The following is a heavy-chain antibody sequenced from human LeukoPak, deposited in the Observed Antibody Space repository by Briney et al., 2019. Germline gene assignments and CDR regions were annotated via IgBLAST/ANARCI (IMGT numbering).Heavy chain of an antibody. D-gene: IGHD2-8*01. CDR1: GYTFTGYY. Sequence: SVKVSCKASGYTFTGYYMHWVRQAPGQGLEWMGGIIPIFGTANYAQKFQGRVTITADESTSTAYMELSSLRSEDTAVYYCARAVWTETYYYYYYYMDVWGKGTTVTVSS. J-gene: IGHJ6*03. CDR2: IIPIFGTA. V-gene: IGHV1-69*13. CDR3: ARAVWTETYYYYYYYMDV.